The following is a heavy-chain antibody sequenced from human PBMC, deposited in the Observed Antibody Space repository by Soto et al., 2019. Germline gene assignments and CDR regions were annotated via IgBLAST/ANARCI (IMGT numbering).Heavy chain of an antibody. V-gene: IGHV1-18*04. CDR3: APSYASGFDP. D-gene: IGHD3-10*01. CDR2: IKVDSGYT. Sequence: QLQLVQSAAEVKKPGASVRVSCKASGYPFIKYGISWIRQAPAQGLEWMGWIKVDSGYTNYAQKFQGRVTMTTDPSSDTAFMELRSLRADDTVVYYCAPSYASGFDPWGQGNLVSVSS. CDR1: GYPFIKYG. J-gene: IGHJ5*02.